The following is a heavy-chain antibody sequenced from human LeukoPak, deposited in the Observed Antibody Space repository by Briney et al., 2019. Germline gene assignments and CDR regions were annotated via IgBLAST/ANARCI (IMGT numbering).Heavy chain of an antibody. V-gene: IGHV4-39*01. Sequence: SETLPLTCTVSGGSISSSSYYWGWIRQPPGKGLEWIGSIYYSGSTYYNPSLKSRVTISVDTSKNQFSLKLSSVTAADTAVYYCARQGITGTTPFDYWGQGTLVTVSS. CDR2: IYYSGST. CDR1: GGSISSSSYY. D-gene: IGHD1-7*01. CDR3: ARQGITGTTPFDY. J-gene: IGHJ4*02.